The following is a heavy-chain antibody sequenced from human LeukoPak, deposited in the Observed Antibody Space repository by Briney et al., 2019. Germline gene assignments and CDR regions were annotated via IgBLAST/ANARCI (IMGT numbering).Heavy chain of an antibody. CDR3: AKVGVSSSWDYFDY. CDR2: ISWNSGSI. J-gene: IGHJ4*02. Sequence: GGSLRLSCAASGFTFYDYAMHWVRHAPGKGLEWVSGISWNSGSIGYADSVKGRFTISRDNAKNSLYLQMNSLRADDMALYYCAKVGVSSSWDYFDYWGQGTLVTVSS. CDR1: GFTFYDYA. V-gene: IGHV3-9*03. D-gene: IGHD6-13*01.